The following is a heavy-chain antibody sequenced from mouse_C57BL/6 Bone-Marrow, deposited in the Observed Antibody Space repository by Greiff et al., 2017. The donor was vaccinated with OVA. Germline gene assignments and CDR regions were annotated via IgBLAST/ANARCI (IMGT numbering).Heavy chain of an antibody. V-gene: IGHV3-6*01. CDR3: ARGGYYYGSSWYFDV. D-gene: IGHD1-1*01. CDR2: ISYDGSN. Sequence: DVQLQESGPGLVKPSQSLSLTCSVTGYSITSGYYWNWIRQFPGNKLEWMGYISYDGSNNYNPSLKNRISITRDTSKNQFFLKLNSVTTEDTATYYCARGGYYYGSSWYFDVWGTGTTVTVSS. CDR1: GYSITSGYY. J-gene: IGHJ1*03.